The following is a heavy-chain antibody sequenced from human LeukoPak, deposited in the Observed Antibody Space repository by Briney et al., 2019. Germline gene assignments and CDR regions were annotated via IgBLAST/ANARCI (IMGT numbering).Heavy chain of an antibody. V-gene: IGHV3-21*01. J-gene: IGHJ4*02. CDR3: ARDFGEAAGHPLDY. CDR1: GFTFSSYS. Sequence: KPGGSLRLSCAASGFTFSSYSMNWVRQAPGKGLEWVSSISSSSSYIYYADSVKGRFTISRDNAKNSLYLQMNSLRAEDTAVYYCARDFGEAAGHPLDYWGQGTLVTVSS. D-gene: IGHD6-13*01. CDR2: ISSSSSYI.